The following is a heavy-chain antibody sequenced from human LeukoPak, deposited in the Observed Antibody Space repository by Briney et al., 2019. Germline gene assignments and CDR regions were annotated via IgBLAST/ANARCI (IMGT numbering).Heavy chain of an antibody. CDR1: GGSISSSSYY. CDR3: ARDPGGRDGYKYYFDY. Sequence: SETLSLTCTVSGGSISSSSYYWGWIRQPPGKGLEWIGSIYYSGSTYYNPSLKSRVTISVDTSKNQFSLKLSSVTAADTAVYYCARDPGGRDGYKYYFDYWGQGTLVTVSS. CDR2: IYYSGST. J-gene: IGHJ4*02. D-gene: IGHD5-24*01. V-gene: IGHV4-39*07.